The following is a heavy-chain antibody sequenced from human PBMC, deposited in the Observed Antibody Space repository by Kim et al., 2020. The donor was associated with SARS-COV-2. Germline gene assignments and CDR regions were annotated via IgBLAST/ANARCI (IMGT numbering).Heavy chain of an antibody. V-gene: IGHV3-11*06. Sequence: KGRVTISKDNAKNSLYQQMNSLRAEDTAVYYCAREGNDYGSGAVGGYFDHWGQGTLVTVSS. J-gene: IGHJ4*02. CDR3: AREGNDYGSGAVGGYFDH. D-gene: IGHD3-10*01.